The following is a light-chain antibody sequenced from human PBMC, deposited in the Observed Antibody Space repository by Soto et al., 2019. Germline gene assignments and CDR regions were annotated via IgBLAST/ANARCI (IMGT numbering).Light chain of an antibody. Sequence: QSALTQPASVSGSPGQLITISCTGTSSDVAAYNYVSWYQQHPGKAPKLMVYDVSNRPSGVSNRFSGSKSGNTASLTISGLQAEDEADYYCSSYTSGGNYVFGTGTQLTVL. CDR2: DVS. V-gene: IGLV2-14*03. CDR1: SSDVAAYNY. J-gene: IGLJ1*01. CDR3: SSYTSGGNYV.